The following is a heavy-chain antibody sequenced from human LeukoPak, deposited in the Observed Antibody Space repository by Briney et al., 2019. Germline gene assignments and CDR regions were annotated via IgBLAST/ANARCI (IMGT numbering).Heavy chain of an antibody. J-gene: IGHJ3*02. D-gene: IGHD5-12*01. V-gene: IGHV1-18*01. Sequence: ASVKVSCKASGYTFTSYGISWVRQAPGQGLEWMGWISAYNGNTNYAQKLQGRVTMTTDTSTSTAYMELRSLRSDDTAVYYCARDNPARYSGRSDAFDIWGQGTMVTVSS. CDR2: ISAYNGNT. CDR3: ARDNPARYSGRSDAFDI. CDR1: GYTFTSYG.